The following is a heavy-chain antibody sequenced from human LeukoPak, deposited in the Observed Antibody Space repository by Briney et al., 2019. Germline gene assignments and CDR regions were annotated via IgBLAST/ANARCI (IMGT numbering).Heavy chain of an antibody. D-gene: IGHD3-16*02. J-gene: IGHJ4*02. Sequence: GASVKVSCKASGYTFTSYGISWVRQAPGQGLEWMGWISAYNGNTNYAQKLQGRVTMTTDTSTDTAYMELSSLRSEDTAVYYCATTPRFPVWGSYRKFDYWGQGTLVTVSS. V-gene: IGHV1-18*01. CDR3: ATTPRFPVWGSYRKFDY. CDR2: ISAYNGNT. CDR1: GYTFTSYG.